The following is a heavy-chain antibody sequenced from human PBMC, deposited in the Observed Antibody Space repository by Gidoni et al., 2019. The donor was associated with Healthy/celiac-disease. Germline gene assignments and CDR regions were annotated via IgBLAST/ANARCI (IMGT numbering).Heavy chain of an antibody. CDR1: GFTFSSYS. CDR2: ISSSSSTI. V-gene: IGHV3-48*02. D-gene: IGHD3-16*01. CDR3: ARDRGGGLLRTGYFDL. J-gene: IGHJ2*01. Sequence: EVQLVESGGGLVQPGGSLRLSCAASGFTFSSYSMNWVRQAPGKGLEWVSYISSSSSTIYYADSVKGRFTISRDNAKNSLYLQMNSLRDEDTAVYYCARDRGGGLLRTGYFDLWGRGTLVTVSS.